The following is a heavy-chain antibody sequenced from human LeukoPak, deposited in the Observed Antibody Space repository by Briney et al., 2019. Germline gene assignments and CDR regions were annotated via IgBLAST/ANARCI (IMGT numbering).Heavy chain of an antibody. V-gene: IGHV4-59*12. CDR3: ARVHYYDEYYFDY. CDR1: GGSISSYY. D-gene: IGHD3-22*01. Sequence: PSETLSLTCTVSGGSISSYYWSWIRQPPGKGLEWIGYIYYSGSTYNNPSLKSRVTISIDTSKNQFSLKLSSVTAADTAVYYCARVHYYDEYYFDYWGQGTLVTVSS. CDR2: IYYSGST. J-gene: IGHJ4*02.